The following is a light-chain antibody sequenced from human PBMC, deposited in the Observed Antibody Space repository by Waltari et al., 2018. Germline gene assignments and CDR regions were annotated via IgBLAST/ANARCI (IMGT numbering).Light chain of an antibody. V-gene: IGKV2-28*01. CDR1: QGLLHSEGHIL. J-gene: IGKJ5*01. Sequence: DIVLTQSPLSLPVTPGEPASIPCWSRQGLLHSEGHILLDWYLQKPGQSPQLLIYLGSHRASGVPDRFSGSGSGTDFTLEISRVEAEDVGVYFCMQGLQTPTFGQGTRL. CDR2: LGS. CDR3: MQGLQTPT.